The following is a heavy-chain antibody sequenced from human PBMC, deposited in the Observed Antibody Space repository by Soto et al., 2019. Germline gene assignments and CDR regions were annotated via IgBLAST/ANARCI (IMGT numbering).Heavy chain of an antibody. V-gene: IGHV3-7*01. CDR2: IKQDGSEK. CDR1: GFTFSSYW. Sequence: EVQLVESGGGLVQPGGSLRLSCAASGFTFSSYWMSWVRQAPGKGLEWVANIKQDGSEKYYVDSVKGRFTISRDNAKNSLSLQMNSLRAEDTDVYYCARERYGDYSDSFDIWGQGTMVTVS. CDR3: ARERYGDYSDSFDI. J-gene: IGHJ3*02. D-gene: IGHD4-17*01.